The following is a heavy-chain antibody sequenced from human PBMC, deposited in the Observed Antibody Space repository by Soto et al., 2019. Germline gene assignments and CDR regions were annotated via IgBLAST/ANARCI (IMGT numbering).Heavy chain of an antibody. CDR3: ARGSAPDYGY. CDR2: ISSSSSTI. D-gene: IGHD4-17*01. CDR1: GFTFSSYS. J-gene: IGHJ4*02. Sequence: GGSLRLSCAASGFTFSSYSMNWVRQAPGKGLEWVSYISSSSSTIYYADFVKGRFTISRDNAKNSLYLQMNGMRAEDTAVYYCARGSAPDYGYWGQGTLVTVSS. V-gene: IGHV3-48*01.